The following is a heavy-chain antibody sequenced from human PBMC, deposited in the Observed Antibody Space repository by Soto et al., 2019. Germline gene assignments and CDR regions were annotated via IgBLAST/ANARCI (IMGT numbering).Heavy chain of an antibody. CDR3: AKPGDYYGSGSYYGVLLCYFDY. D-gene: IGHD3-10*01. V-gene: IGHV3-23*01. CDR1: GFTFSSYG. CDR2: ISGSGGST. Sequence: TGGSMRLSCAAAGFTFSSYGRSWVRQAPGKGLEWVSAISGSGGSTYYADSVKGRFTISRDNSKNTLYLQMNSLRAEDTAVYYCAKPGDYYGSGSYYGVLLCYFDYWGQGTLVTVSS. J-gene: IGHJ4*02.